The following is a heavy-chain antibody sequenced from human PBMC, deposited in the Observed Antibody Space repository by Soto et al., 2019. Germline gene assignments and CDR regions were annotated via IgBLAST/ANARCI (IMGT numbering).Heavy chain of an antibody. Sequence: GGSLRLSCAASGFTFSSYWMSWVRHAPGKGLEWVANIKQDGSEKYYVDSVKGRFTISRDNAKNTLYLQMNSLRAEDTAVYYCARGRVEVPAALLVYFDYWGQGTLVTVSS. V-gene: IGHV3-7*01. D-gene: IGHD2-2*02. CDR2: IKQDGSEK. CDR3: ARGRVEVPAALLVYFDY. J-gene: IGHJ4*02. CDR1: GFTFSSYW.